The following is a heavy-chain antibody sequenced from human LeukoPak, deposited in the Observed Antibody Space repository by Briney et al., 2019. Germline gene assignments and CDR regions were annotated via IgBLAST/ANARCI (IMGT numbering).Heavy chain of an antibody. CDR3: ARDHALWSNCFDY. V-gene: IGHV1-18*01. CDR2: ISGRNGNT. J-gene: IGHJ4*02. D-gene: IGHD2/OR15-2a*01. Sequence: ASVQVSCKASGYSFTDYGITWVRQAPGQGLEWMGWISGRNGNTNYSQRLQGRVTMTTDTSTSTAYMESRSLTSDDTAVYYCARDHALWSNCFDYWGQGTLVTVSS. CDR1: GYSFTDYG.